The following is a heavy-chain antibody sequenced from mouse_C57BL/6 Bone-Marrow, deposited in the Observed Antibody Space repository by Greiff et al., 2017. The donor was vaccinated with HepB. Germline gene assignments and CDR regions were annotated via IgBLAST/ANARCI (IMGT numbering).Heavy chain of an antibody. CDR3: ARSGWYDGYFDV. CDR1: GYTFTDYY. CDR2: INPYNGGT. V-gene: IGHV1-19*01. J-gene: IGHJ1*03. D-gene: IGHD2-14*01. Sequence: EVQLQQSGPVLVKPGASVKMSCKASGYTFTDYYMNWVKQSHGKSLVWIGVINPYNGGTSYNQKFKGKATLTVDMSSSTAYMELNSLTSEDSAVYYCARSGWYDGYFDVWGTGTTVTVAS.